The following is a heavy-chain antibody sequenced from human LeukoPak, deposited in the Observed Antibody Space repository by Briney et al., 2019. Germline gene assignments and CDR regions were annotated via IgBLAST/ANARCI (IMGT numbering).Heavy chain of an antibody. D-gene: IGHD4-17*01. V-gene: IGHV3-21*01. CDR1: GFTFSDSA. CDR2: ISSSSSYI. Sequence: GGSLRLSCRASGFTFSDSAMTWVRQAPGKGLEWVSSISSSSSYIYYADSVKGRFTISRDNAKNSLYLQMNSLRAEDTAVYYCAKHSMDYGDYVGEDYWGQGTLVTVSS. J-gene: IGHJ4*02. CDR3: AKHSMDYGDYVGEDY.